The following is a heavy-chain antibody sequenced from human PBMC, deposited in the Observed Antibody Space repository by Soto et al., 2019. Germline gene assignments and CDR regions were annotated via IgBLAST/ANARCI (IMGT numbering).Heavy chain of an antibody. J-gene: IGHJ4*02. D-gene: IGHD3-22*01. CDR1: GFTFRDYG. CDR2: IWYDGRIK. Sequence: QVQLVESGGDVVQPGRSLRLSCAVSGFTFRDYGMHWVRQGPGKGLEWVAVIWYDGRIKYYADSVKGRFTISRDNSKNTRYLQMNSLRAEDTAMYYCARGLYDISGFPDYWGQGTLVTVSS. V-gene: IGHV3-33*01. CDR3: ARGLYDISGFPDY.